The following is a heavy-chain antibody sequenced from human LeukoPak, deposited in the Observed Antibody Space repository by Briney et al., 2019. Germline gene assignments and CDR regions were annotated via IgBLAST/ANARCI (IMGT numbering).Heavy chain of an antibody. CDR3: ARDPLVGAIDY. V-gene: IGHV3-48*01. J-gene: IGHJ4*02. D-gene: IGHD1-26*01. Sequence: GGSLRLSCAASGYTFSSYAMSWVRQAPGKGLEWVSYISSSSSTIYYADSVKGRFTISRDNAKNSLYLQMNSLRAEDTAVYYCARDPLVGAIDYWGQGTLVAVSS. CDR2: ISSSSSTI. CDR1: GYTFSSYA.